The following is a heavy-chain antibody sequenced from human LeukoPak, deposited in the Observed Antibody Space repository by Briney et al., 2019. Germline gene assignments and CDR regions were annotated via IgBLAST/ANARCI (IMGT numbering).Heavy chain of an antibody. CDR3: ALGKTAVVTPPDY. D-gene: IGHD4-23*01. Sequence: PGGSLRLSCAASGFTFSSYSMNWVRQAPGKELEWVSSISSSSSYIYYADSVKGRFTISRDNAKNSLYLQMKSLRAEDTALCYCALGKTAVVTPPDYWGQGTLVTVSS. CDR2: ISSSSSYI. J-gene: IGHJ4*02. CDR1: GFTFSSYS. V-gene: IGHV3-21*01.